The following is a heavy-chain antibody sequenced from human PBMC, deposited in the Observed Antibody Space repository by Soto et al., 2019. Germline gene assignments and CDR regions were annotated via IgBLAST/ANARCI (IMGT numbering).Heavy chain of an antibody. V-gene: IGHV4-4*02. CDR3: ARESVFRLGIDY. CDR2: IFHSGSV. D-gene: IGHD3-3*01. J-gene: IGHJ4*02. CDR1: RASISSSYW. Sequence: QVRLQESGPGLVKPSGTLSLTCVVSRASISSSYWWTWVRQPPGKRLEWIGEIFHSGSVNYNPSLKSRVSMSVDKAKSQFSLELNSVTAAYTAVYYCARESVFRLGIDYWGQGILVTVSS.